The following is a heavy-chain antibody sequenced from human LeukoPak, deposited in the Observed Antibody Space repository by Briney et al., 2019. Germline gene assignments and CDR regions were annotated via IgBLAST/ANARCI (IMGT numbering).Heavy chain of an antibody. J-gene: IGHJ5*02. CDR3: ARASPTVGTWFDP. D-gene: IGHD4-23*01. CDR1: GFTFSDYY. V-gene: IGHV3-11*01. CDR2: ISSSGSTI. Sequence: SPRLSCAASGFTFSDYYISWIRQAPGKGLARVSYISSSGSTIYYADSVKGRFTISRDNAKNSLYLQMNSLRADDTAVYYPARASPTVGTWFDPWGQGTLVTVFS.